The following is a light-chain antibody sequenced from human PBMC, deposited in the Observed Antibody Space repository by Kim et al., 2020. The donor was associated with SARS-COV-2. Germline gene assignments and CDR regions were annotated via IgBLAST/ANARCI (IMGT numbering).Light chain of an antibody. CDR1: SSNIGSKY. J-gene: IGLJ3*02. CDR2: RDN. V-gene: IGLV1-47*01. Sequence: QSVLTQPPSASETPGQSVTISCSGSSSNIGSKYVYWYQQFPGTAPKLLIYRDNRRPPGVPARFSGSKSGTSASLAISGLRAEDEADYYCTSWDGSLGFPVFGGGTQLTVL. CDR3: TSWDGSLGFPV.